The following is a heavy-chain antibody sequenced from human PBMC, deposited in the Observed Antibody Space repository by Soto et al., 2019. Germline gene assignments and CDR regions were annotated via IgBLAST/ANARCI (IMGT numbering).Heavy chain of an antibody. Sequence: GGSLRLSCSASGFTFSTYAMHWVRQAPGRGLEYASAISNNGGSTYYADSVKGRFTISRDNSKNTLYLQMSSLRTEDTAVYYCVKAGAGYDILSGYFDSWGQGTLVTVSS. J-gene: IGHJ4*02. D-gene: IGHD3-9*01. CDR2: ISNNGGST. V-gene: IGHV3-64D*08. CDR1: GFTFSTYA. CDR3: VKAGAGYDILSGYFDS.